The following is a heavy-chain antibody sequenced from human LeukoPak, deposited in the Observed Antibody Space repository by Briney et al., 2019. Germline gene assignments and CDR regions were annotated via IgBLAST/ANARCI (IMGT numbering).Heavy chain of an antibody. CDR2: MNPKSGGT. D-gene: IGHD5-12*01. J-gene: IGHJ5*02. V-gene: IGHV1-2*02. CDR3: ARDWGSGYDSRFDP. CDR1: GYTFTGYY. Sequence: TSVKVSCKASGYTFTGYYVHWVRQAPGQGLEWMGWMNPKSGGTNYAQKFEARVTMNRDTSISTAYMELSRLRFDDTAVYYCARDWGSGYDSRFDPWGQGTLVTVSS.